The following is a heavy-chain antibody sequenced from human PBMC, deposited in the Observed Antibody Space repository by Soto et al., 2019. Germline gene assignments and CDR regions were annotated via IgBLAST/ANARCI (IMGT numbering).Heavy chain of an antibody. V-gene: IGHV4-34*01. CDR2: INHSGGT. Sequence: SETLSLTCAVYGGSFSAYYWSWIRQPPGKGLEWIGEINHSGGTSYNPSLKSRVTIFVDTSKSQFSLKLTSVTAADRAVYYCARGSVDKVDSSGFYEHWGQGTPVTVSS. J-gene: IGHJ4*02. CDR3: ARGSVDKVDSSGFYEH. CDR1: GGSFSAYY. D-gene: IGHD3-22*01.